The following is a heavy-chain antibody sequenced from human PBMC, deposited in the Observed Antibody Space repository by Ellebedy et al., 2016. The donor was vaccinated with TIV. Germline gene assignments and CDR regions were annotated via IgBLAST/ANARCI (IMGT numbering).Heavy chain of an antibody. CDR1: GFTFSGHG. D-gene: IGHD5-12*01. J-gene: IGHJ6*02. V-gene: IGHV3-33*01. CDR2: IWYDGSKK. CDR3: ARDGYWGYSGYDLKYGMDV. Sequence: GESLKISCAASGFTFSGHGMHWVRQAPGKALECVAVIWYDGSKKYYADSVKGRFTISRDNSKNTLYLQMNSLRAEDTAVYYCARDGYWGYSGYDLKYGMDVWGQGTTVTVSS.